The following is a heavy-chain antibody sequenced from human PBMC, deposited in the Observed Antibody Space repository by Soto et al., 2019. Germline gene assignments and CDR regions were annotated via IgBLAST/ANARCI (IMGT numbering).Heavy chain of an antibody. CDR3: AREEIFGMAILYYYYYGMDV. CDR2: ISYDGSNK. D-gene: IGHD3-3*01. Sequence: GGSLRLSCAASGFTFSSYAMHWVRQAPGKGLEWVAVISYDGSNKYYADSVKGRFTISRDNSKNTLYLQMSSLRAEDTAVYYCAREEIFGMAILYYYYYGMDVWGQGTTVTVS. V-gene: IGHV3-30-3*01. J-gene: IGHJ6*02. CDR1: GFTFSSYA.